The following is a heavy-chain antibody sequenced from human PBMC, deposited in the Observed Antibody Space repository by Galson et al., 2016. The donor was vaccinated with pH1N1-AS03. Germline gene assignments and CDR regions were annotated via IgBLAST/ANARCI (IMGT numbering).Heavy chain of an antibody. V-gene: IGHV3-23*01. D-gene: IGHD3-16*01. CDR2: ISGSGGST. Sequence: SLRLSCAASGFTFSIYAMSWVRQAPGKGLEWVSVISGSGGSTYYADSVKGRFTISRDNSKNTLYLQMNSLRAEDTAVYYCARVRGGVVITFGGVPYFDYWGQGTLVTVSS. CDR3: ARVRGGVVITFGGVPYFDY. CDR1: GFTFSIYA. J-gene: IGHJ4*02.